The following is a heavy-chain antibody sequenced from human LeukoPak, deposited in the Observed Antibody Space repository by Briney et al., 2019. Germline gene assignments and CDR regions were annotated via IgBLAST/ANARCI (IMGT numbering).Heavy chain of an antibody. CDR1: GGSISRSTYY. V-gene: IGHV4-39*01. Sequence: PSETLSLTCSVSGGSISRSTYYWGWIRQPPGKGLEWIATINYSGTTHYIPSLNSRVTISADTSNNQFSLKVNSVTAADTAVYFCARRAYSAAYWKHFDYWGQGTLVTVSP. J-gene: IGHJ4*02. CDR3: ARRAYSAAYWKHFDY. D-gene: IGHD1-1*01. CDR2: INYSGTT.